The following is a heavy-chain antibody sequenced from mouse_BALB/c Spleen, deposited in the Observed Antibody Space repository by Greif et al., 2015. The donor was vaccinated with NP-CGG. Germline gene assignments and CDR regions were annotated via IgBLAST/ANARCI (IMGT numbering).Heavy chain of an antibody. J-gene: IGHJ1*01. Sequence: VKVVESGPGLVAPSQSLSITCTVSGFSLTGYGVNWVRQPPGKGLEWLGMIWGDGSTDYNSALTSRLSISKDDSKRQVVLKMNSMLIDHTARYYGARYDGNYPLWYFDVWGAGTTVTVSS. V-gene: IGHV2-6-7*01. CDR2: IWGDGST. CDR3: ARYDGNYPLWYFDV. CDR1: GFSLTGYG. D-gene: IGHD2-3*01.